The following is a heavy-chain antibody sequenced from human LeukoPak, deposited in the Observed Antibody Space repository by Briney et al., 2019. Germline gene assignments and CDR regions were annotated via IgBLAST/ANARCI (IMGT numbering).Heavy chain of an antibody. J-gene: IGHJ5*02. CDR1: GGSISSYY. CDR2: IYTSGST. D-gene: IGHD2-2*01. Sequence: PSETLSLTCTVSGGSISSYYWSWTRQPAGKGLEWIGRIYTSGSTNYNPSLKSRVTMSVDTSKNQFSLKLSSVTAADTAVYYCARDRGPYCSSTSCYNWFDPWGQGTLVTVSS. V-gene: IGHV4-4*07. CDR3: ARDRGPYCSSTSCYNWFDP.